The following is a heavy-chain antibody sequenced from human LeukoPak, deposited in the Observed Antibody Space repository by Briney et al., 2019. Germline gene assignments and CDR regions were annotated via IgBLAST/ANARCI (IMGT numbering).Heavy chain of an antibody. Sequence: SETLSLTCTVPGGSISSYYWSWIRQPPGKGLEWIGYIYYSGSTNYNPSLKSRVTISVDTSKNQFSLKLSSVTAADTAVYYCAREEVREGAFDIWGQGTMVTVSS. D-gene: IGHD3-10*01. V-gene: IGHV4-59*01. J-gene: IGHJ3*02. CDR2: IYYSGST. CDR3: AREEVREGAFDI. CDR1: GGSISSYY.